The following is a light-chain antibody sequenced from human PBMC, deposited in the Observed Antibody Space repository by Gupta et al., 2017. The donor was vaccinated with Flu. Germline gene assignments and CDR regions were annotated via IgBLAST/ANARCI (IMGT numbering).Light chain of an antibody. CDR3: QQVASYPPT. Sequence: DIQVTQSTSFLSASLGDRVTITCRTSQGITSSLVWYQHEPGKAPKLLIYASSRLQSGVPSRFSGSGSGTTFTLTISSLQPEDYATYYCQQVASYPPTFGGGTKVEIK. J-gene: IGKJ4*01. CDR1: QGITSS. CDR2: ASS. V-gene: IGKV1-9*01.